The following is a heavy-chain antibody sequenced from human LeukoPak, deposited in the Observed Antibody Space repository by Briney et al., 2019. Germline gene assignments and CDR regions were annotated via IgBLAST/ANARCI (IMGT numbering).Heavy chain of an antibody. V-gene: IGHV3-7*01. CDR3: ARTDSGNLGYFDY. Sequence: PGGSLRLSCAASGFTFSSNWMSWVRQAPGKRLEWVANIKQDGSVKHYVDAVKGRFTISRDNAENSLCLQMDSLRAEDTAVYYCARTDSGNLGYFDYWGQGTLVSVSS. D-gene: IGHD1-26*01. CDR2: IKQDGSVK. CDR1: GFTFSSNW. J-gene: IGHJ4*02.